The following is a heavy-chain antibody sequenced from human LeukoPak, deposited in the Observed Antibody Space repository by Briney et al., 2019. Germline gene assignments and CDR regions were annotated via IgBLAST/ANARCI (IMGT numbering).Heavy chain of an antibody. CDR1: GYTFSTYP. D-gene: IGHD3-22*01. Sequence: GASVKVSCKASGYTFSTYPINWVRLAPGQGLEWMGWINTNTGSPTYAQGLTGRFVSSLDTSVSTAFLQINSLKAEDTALYYCVRGIDTTDYFNYWGQGTLVTVSS. CDR2: INTNTGSP. J-gene: IGHJ4*02. CDR3: VRGIDTTDYFNY. V-gene: IGHV7-4-1*02.